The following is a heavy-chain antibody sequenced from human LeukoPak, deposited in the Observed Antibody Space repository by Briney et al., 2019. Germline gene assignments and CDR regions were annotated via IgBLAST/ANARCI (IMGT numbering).Heavy chain of an antibody. CDR2: IYSGGST. CDR1: EFTVSSNY. D-gene: IGHD5-24*01. J-gene: IGHJ4*02. V-gene: IGHV3-66*02. CDR3: ASSLDGYNPVDY. Sequence: PGGSLRLSCAASEFTVSSNYMSWVRQAPGKGLEWVSVIYSGGSTYYADSVKGRFTISRDNSKNTLYLQMNSLRAEDTAVYYCASSLDGYNPVDYWGQGTLVTVSS.